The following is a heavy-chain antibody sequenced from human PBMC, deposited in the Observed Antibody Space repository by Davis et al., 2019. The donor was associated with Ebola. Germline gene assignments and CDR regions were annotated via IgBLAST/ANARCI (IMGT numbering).Heavy chain of an antibody. D-gene: IGHD6-13*01. CDR2: MNPNSGNT. CDR3: ARAEQQLDPFDY. J-gene: IGHJ4*02. CDR1: GGTFSSYA. V-gene: IGHV1-8*02. Sequence: ASVKVSCKASGGTFSSYAINWVRQATGQGLEWMGWMNPNSGNTGYAQKFQGRVTMTRNTSISTAYMELSSLRSEDTAVYYCARAEQQLDPFDYWGQGTLVTVSS.